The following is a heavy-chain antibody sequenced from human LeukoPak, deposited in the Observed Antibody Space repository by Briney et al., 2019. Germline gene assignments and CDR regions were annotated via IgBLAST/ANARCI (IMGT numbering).Heavy chain of an antibody. D-gene: IGHD6-19*01. CDR3: ARDGDSSDWYGVSPVTY. Sequence: ASVKVSCKASGYTFTGYYMHWVRQAPGQGLEWMGWINPNSGGTNYAQKFQGRVTMTRDTSISTAYMELSRLRSDDTAVYYCARDGDSSDWYGVSPVTYWGQGTLVTVSS. V-gene: IGHV1-2*02. J-gene: IGHJ4*02. CDR1: GYTFTGYY. CDR2: INPNSGGT.